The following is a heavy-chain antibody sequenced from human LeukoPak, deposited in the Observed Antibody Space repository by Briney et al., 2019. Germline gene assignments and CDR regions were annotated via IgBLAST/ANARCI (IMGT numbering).Heavy chain of an antibody. Sequence: GRSLRLSCAASGLTFDDYAMHWVRQAPGKGLEWVSGISWDSGSIGYADSVKGRFTISRDNAKNSLYLQMNSLRAEDTAVYYCAREDGYCSGGSCYGVDYWGQGTLVTVSS. CDR2: ISWDSGSI. V-gene: IGHV3-9*01. J-gene: IGHJ4*02. CDR3: AREDGYCSGGSCYGVDY. D-gene: IGHD2-15*01. CDR1: GLTFDDYA.